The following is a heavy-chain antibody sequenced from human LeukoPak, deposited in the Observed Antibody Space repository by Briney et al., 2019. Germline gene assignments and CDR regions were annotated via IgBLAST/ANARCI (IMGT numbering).Heavy chain of an antibody. CDR3: ARDSVLGDFDY. Sequence: ASVKVSCKASGYTFTSYYMHWVRQAPGQGRERMGVINPSGGSKSYAQKFQGRVTMTRSTSTSTVYMELSSLRSEDTAVYYCARDSVLGDFDYWGQGTLVTVSS. V-gene: IGHV1-46*01. D-gene: IGHD3-16*01. CDR1: GYTFTSYY. CDR2: INPSGGSK. J-gene: IGHJ4*02.